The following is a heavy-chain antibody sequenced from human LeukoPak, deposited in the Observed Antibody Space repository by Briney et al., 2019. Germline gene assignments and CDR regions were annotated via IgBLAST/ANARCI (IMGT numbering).Heavy chain of an antibody. CDR2: IYHSGST. V-gene: IGHV4-38-2*01. CDR3: ARSPNLLFDY. CDR1: GYSISSGYY. J-gene: IGHJ4*02. Sequence: SETLSLTCAVSGYSISSGYYWGWIRQPPGKGLEWIGSIYHSGSTNYNPSLKSRVTISVDTSKNQFSLKLSSVTAADTAVYYCARSPNLLFDYWGQGTLVTVSS.